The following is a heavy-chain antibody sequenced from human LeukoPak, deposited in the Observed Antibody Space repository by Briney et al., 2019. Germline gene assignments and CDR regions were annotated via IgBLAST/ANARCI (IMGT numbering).Heavy chain of an antibody. CDR1: GFTVSSNY. V-gene: IGHV3-53*01. D-gene: IGHD5-24*01. CDR2: IYSGGST. Sequence: GGSLRLSCAASGFTVSSNYMSWVRQAPGKGLEWVSVIYSGGSTYYADSVKGRFTISTDNSKNTLYLQMNSLRAEDTAVYYCARGPHRDGYNYWGQGTLVTVSS. J-gene: IGHJ4*02. CDR3: ARGPHRDGYNY.